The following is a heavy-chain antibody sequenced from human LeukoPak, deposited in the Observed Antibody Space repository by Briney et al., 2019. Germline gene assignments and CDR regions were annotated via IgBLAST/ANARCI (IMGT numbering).Heavy chain of an antibody. J-gene: IGHJ6*02. V-gene: IGHV4-59*08. D-gene: IGHD2-2*01. CDR2: FFYSGST. Sequence: SETLSLTCIVSGASINKYYWNWVRQPPGKGLEWIGYFFYSGSTRYNPSLKSRVTISGDMSNNQFSLRLTSLTAADTAVYYCARNAGTKDYYYGMDVWGQGTTVIVSS. CDR3: ARNAGTKDYYYGMDV. CDR1: GASINKYY.